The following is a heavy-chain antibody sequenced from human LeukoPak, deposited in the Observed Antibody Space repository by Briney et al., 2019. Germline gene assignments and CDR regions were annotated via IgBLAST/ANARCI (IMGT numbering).Heavy chain of an antibody. J-gene: IGHJ4*02. V-gene: IGHV4-59*08. CDR2: IYYSGST. D-gene: IGHD1-1*01. Sequence: SETLSLTCTVSGGSISSYYWSWIRQPPGKGLEWIGYIYYSGSTNYNPSLKSRVTISVDTSKNQFSLKLSSVTAADTAVYFCARHSNNFYFDYWGQGTLVTVSS. CDR3: ARHSNNFYFDY. CDR1: GGSISSYY.